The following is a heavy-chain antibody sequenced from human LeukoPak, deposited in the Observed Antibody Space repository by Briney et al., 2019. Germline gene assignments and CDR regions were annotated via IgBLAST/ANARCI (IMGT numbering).Heavy chain of an antibody. CDR3: ARGTRHPRYYYGMDV. V-gene: IGHV4-34*01. Sequence: SETLSLTCAVYGGSFVGYFWSWIRQPPGKGLEWIGEISHSGGTNYNSSLKSRVTISVDTSKNQFSLKLSFVTAADTAVYYCARGTRHPRYYYGMDVWGQGTTVTVSS. J-gene: IGHJ6*02. CDR1: GGSFVGYF. CDR2: ISHSGGT.